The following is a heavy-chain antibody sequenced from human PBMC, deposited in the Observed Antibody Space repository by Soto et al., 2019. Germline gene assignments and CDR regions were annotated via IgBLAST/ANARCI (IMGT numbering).Heavy chain of an antibody. CDR2: VNHGGTS. CDR1: GGSFSGYY. CDR3: ASFYYYGMDV. Sequence: PSETLSLTCAVHGGSFSGYYWDWIRQPPGKGLEWIGEVNHGGTSNYNPSLKSRAIISVDTSKNQFSLKLTSVTAEDTALYFCASFYYYGMDVWGQGTPVTVSS. V-gene: IGHV4-34*01. J-gene: IGHJ6*02.